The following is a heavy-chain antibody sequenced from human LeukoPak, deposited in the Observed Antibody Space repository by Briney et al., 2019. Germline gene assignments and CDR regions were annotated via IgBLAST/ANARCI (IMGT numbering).Heavy chain of an antibody. D-gene: IGHD4-17*01. CDR2: FDPEDGET. CDR1: GGTFSSYA. CDR3: ATFTVSRRDGSDP. Sequence: SSVKVSCKASGGTFSSYAISWVRQAPGKGLEWMGGFDPEDGETIYAQKFQGRVTMTEDTSTDTAYMELSSLRSEDTAVYYCATFTVSRRDGSDPWGQGTLVTVSS. V-gene: IGHV1-24*01. J-gene: IGHJ5*02.